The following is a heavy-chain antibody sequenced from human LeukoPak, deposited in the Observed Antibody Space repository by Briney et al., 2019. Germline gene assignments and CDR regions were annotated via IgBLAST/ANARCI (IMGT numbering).Heavy chain of an antibody. D-gene: IGHD4-17*01. CDR3: ARDGYGDYGPFDY. Sequence: GGSLRLSCAASGFTVSSNYMSWVRQAPGKGLEWVSVIYGGGSTYYADSVKGRFTISRDNSENTLYLQMNSLRAEDTAVYYCARDGYGDYGPFDYWGQGTLVTVSS. J-gene: IGHJ4*02. V-gene: IGHV3-53*01. CDR1: GFTVSSNY. CDR2: IYGGGST.